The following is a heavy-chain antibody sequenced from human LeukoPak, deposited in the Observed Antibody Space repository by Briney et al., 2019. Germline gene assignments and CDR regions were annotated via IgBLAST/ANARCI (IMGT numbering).Heavy chain of an antibody. D-gene: IGHD1-26*01. CDR3: ARDGRSFSGCFDP. CDR2: TYYRSKWYN. J-gene: IGHJ5*02. Sequence: SQTLSLTCAISGDSVSSNSAAWNWIRQSPSRGLEWLGRTYYRSKWYNDYAVSVQSRISINPDTAKNHFSLHLKSVTPEDTAVYYCARDGRSFSGCFDPWGQGTLVIVSS. V-gene: IGHV6-1*01. CDR1: GDSVSSNSAA.